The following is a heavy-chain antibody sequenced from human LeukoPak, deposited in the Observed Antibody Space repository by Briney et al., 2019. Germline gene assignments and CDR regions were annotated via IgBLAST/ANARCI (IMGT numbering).Heavy chain of an antibody. D-gene: IGHD3-10*01. Sequence: ASVKVSCKASGYTFTGYDINWVRQATGQGLEWMGWMNPNSGNTGYAQKFQGRVTMTRNTSISTAYMELSSLRSEDTAVYYCARGPLYSGNYGMDVWGQGTTVTVSS. CDR1: GYTFTGYD. V-gene: IGHV1-8*01. CDR3: ARGPLYSGNYGMDV. CDR2: MNPNSGNT. J-gene: IGHJ6*02.